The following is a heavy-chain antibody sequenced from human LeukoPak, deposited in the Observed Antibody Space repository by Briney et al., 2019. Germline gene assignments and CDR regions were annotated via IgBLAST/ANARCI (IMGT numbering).Heavy chain of an antibody. V-gene: IGHV3-53*01. D-gene: IGHD2-15*01. CDR2: IYSGGNT. CDR3: ARGTQYWYFDL. J-gene: IGHJ2*01. CDR1: GFTVSINY. Sequence: PGGSLRLSCATSGFTVSINYMSWVRQAPGKGLEWVSVIYSGGNTYYADSVKGRFTISRDSSKNTLYLQMNSLRAEDTAMFYCARGTQYWYFDLWGRGTLVPVSS.